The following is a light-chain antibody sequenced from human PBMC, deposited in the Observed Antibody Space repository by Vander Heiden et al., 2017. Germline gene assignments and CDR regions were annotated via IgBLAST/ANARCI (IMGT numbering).Light chain of an antibody. Sequence: SYELTQPPSVAVSPGQTARITCSGDALPKQYAYWYQQKPGQAPVLVIYKDTERPSGIPDRFSGSSSGTTVTLIITGVQAEDEADYYCQSADSSGTYPYVFGTGTKVTVL. CDR1: ALPKQY. J-gene: IGLJ1*01. CDR3: QSADSSGTYPYV. V-gene: IGLV3-25*03. CDR2: KDT.